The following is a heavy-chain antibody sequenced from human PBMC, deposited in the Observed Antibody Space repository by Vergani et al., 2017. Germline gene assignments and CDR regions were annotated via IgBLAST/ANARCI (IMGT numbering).Heavy chain of an antibody. Sequence: EVQLVESGGGLVQPGGSLRLSCAASGFTFSRHWMHWVRQAPGKGLVWVSRVNPEGTNTPYADSVKGRFTISRDNAKNMMYLQLNSLRDEDTAVYYCARDGRMDGEGTELDYWGQGALVTVSS. CDR1: GFTFSRHW. CDR2: VNPEGTNT. V-gene: IGHV3-74*01. J-gene: IGHJ4*02. CDR3: ARDGRMDGEGTELDY. D-gene: IGHD7-27*01.